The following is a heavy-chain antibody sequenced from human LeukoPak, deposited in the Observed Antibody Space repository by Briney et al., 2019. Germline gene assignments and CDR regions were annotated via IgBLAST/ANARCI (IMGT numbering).Heavy chain of an antibody. V-gene: IGHV1-69*04. CDR2: IIPILGIA. Sequence: SVKVSCKASGGTFSSYAISWVRQAPGQGLEWMGRIIPILGIANYAQKFQGRVTITADKSTSTAYMELSSLRSEDTAVYYCARPITMVRGVKAYGYWGQGTLVTVSS. CDR1: GGTFSSYA. D-gene: IGHD3-10*01. J-gene: IGHJ4*02. CDR3: ARPITMVRGVKAYGY.